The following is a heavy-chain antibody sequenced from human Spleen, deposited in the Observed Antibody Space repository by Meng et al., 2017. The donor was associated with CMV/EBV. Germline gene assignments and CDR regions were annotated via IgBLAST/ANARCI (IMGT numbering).Heavy chain of an antibody. V-gene: IGHV3-7*01. D-gene: IGHD6-6*01. Sequence: GESLKISCAASGFSFGSYWMTWVRQVSGKGLEFVANIKEDGSSTNYLDSVKGRFTISRDNAKASLYLQMNSLRPEDTAVYYCARDPEFSSFDYWGQGTLVTVS. CDR3: ARDPEFSSFDY. CDR1: GFSFGSYW. CDR2: IKEDGSST. J-gene: IGHJ4*02.